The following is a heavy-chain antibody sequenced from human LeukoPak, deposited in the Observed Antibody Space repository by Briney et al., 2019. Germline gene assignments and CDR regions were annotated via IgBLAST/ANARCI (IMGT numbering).Heavy chain of an antibody. Sequence: ASVKVSCKASGYTFTGYYMHWVRQAPGQGLEWMGWINPNSGGTNYAQKFQGRATMTRDTSISTAYMELSRLRSDDTAVYYCARDTRWAVAGTDYFDYWGQGTLVTVSS. CDR3: ARDTRWAVAGTDYFDY. CDR1: GYTFTGYY. V-gene: IGHV1-2*02. D-gene: IGHD6-19*01. CDR2: INPNSGGT. J-gene: IGHJ4*02.